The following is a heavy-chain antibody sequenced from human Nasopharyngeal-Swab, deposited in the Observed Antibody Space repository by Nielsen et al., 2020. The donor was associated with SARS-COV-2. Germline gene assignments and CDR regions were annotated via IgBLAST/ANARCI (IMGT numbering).Heavy chain of an antibody. Sequence: GESLKISCAASGFTFSSYAMSWVRQAPGKGLEWVSAISGSGGSTYYADSVKGRSTISRDNSKNTLYLQMNSLRAEDTAVYYCAKDLFGIAAPLWGQGTLVTVSS. CDR3: AKDLFGIAAPL. CDR1: GFTFSSYA. D-gene: IGHD6-13*01. CDR2: ISGSGGST. J-gene: IGHJ4*02. V-gene: IGHV3-23*01.